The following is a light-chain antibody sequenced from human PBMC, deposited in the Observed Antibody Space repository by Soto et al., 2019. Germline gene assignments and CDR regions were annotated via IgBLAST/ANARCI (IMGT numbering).Light chain of an antibody. CDR3: QSYGSSPSANFV. CDR2: GND. Sequence: QSVLTQPPSVSGAPGPRVTISCTGSSSNIGAGYDVHWYQQLPGKAPKLLIYGNDNRPSGVPERFSGSKSGTSASLAITGLRADDEADYYCQSYGSSPSANFVFGTGTKLTVL. V-gene: IGLV1-40*01. CDR1: SSNIGAGYD. J-gene: IGLJ1*01.